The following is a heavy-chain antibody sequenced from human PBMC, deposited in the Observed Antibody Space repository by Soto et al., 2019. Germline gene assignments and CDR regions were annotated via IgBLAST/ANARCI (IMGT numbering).Heavy chain of an antibody. V-gene: IGHV3-33*01. D-gene: IGHD5-18*01. CDR3: CGGVALGDTAVVES. J-gene: IGHJ5*01. CDR1: GFTFSTYG. CDR2: IWYDGSNK. Sequence: QVQLVESGGGVVQPGTSLRLSCTASGFTFSTYGMHWVRQAPGKGLEWVAVIWYDGSNKYHGDSLKGRFTISRDNSKNTLYLQINNTGTEDRAVYYCCGGVALGDTAVVESWGQGTLVIVSS.